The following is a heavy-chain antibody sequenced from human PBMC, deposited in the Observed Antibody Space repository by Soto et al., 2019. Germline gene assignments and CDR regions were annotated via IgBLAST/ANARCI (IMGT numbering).Heavy chain of an antibody. CDR1: GGSFSGYF. D-gene: IGHD3-10*01. J-gene: IGHJ4*02. CDR3: ASRMGSGRYYFDY. Sequence: SETLSLTCAVYGGSFSGYFWSWIRQSPGTGLEWIGEINGSGSTNYSPSLKSRITMSIDTSRNQFSLKLKSVTAADTAVFYCASRMGSGRYYFDYWGQGVLVTVSS. V-gene: IGHV4-34*01. CDR2: INGSGST.